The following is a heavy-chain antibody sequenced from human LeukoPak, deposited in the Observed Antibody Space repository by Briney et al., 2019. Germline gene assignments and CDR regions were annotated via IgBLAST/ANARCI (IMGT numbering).Heavy chain of an antibody. CDR2: IYYSGST. D-gene: IGHD6-19*01. J-gene: IGHJ5*02. V-gene: IGHV4-59*01. CDR3: ARGVVSGWTPRANWFDP. Sequence: PSETLSLTCTVSGGSISSYHWSWIRQPPGNGLEWIGYIYYSGSTNYNPSLKSRVTISVDTSKNQFSLKLSSVTAADTAVYYCARGVVSGWTPRANWFDPWGQGTLVTVSS. CDR1: GGSISSYH.